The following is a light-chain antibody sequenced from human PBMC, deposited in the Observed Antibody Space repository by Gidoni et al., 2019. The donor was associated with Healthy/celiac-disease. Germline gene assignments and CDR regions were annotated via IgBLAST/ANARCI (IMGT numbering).Light chain of an antibody. CDR1: LRVSSSY. V-gene: IGKV3-20*01. CDR2: GAS. Sequence: EIVLTQSPGTLSLSPGERATLSCRASLRVSSSYLAWYQQKPGQAPRLLIYGASSRATGIPDRFSGSGSGTDFTLTISRLEPEDFAVYYCQQYGSSPYTFXXXTKLEIK. CDR3: QQYGSSPYT. J-gene: IGKJ2*01.